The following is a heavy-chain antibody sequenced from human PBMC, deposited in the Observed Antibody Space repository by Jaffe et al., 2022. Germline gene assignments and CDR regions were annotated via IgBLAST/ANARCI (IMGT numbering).Heavy chain of an antibody. V-gene: IGHV4-39*01. CDR2: IYYSGST. CDR3: ARHASGGSGRYYFYYMDV. D-gene: IGHD3-10*01. J-gene: IGHJ6*03. Sequence: QLQLQESGPGLVKPSETLSLTCTVSGGSISSSSYYWGWIRQPPGKGLEWIGSIYYSGSTYYNPSLKSRVTISVDTSKKQLSLKLSSVTAADTAVYSCARHASGGSGRYYFYYMDVWGKGTTVTVSS. CDR1: GGSISSSSYY.